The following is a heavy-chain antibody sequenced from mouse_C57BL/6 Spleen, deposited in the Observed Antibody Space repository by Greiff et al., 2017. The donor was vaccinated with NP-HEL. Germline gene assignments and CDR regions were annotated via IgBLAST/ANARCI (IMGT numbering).Heavy chain of an antibody. V-gene: IGHV1-59*01. D-gene: IGHD2-3*01. Sequence: QVQLQQPGAELVRPGTSVKLSCKASGYTFTSYWMHWVKQRPGQGLEWIGVIDPSDSYTNYNQKFKGKATLTVDTSSSTAYMQLSSLTSEDSAVYYCARGNGYFYAMDYWGQGTSVTVSS. CDR1: GYTFTSYW. CDR2: IDPSDSYT. CDR3: ARGNGYFYAMDY. J-gene: IGHJ4*01.